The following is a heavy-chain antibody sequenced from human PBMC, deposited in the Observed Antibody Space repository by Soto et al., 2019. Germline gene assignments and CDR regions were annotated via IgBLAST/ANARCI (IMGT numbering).Heavy chain of an antibody. CDR3: VKYQQMVRLDP. J-gene: IGHJ5*02. V-gene: IGHV4-59*13. CDR1: GGSISSYY. CDR2: VYYTGTT. D-gene: IGHD6-13*01. Sequence: SETLSLTCTVSGGSISSYYWSWIRQPPGKGLEWIGYVYYTGTTNYNPSLKGRVTISLDKSKNQFSLRLNSVTAADTAMDYCVKYQQMVRLDPWGQGTLVTVSS.